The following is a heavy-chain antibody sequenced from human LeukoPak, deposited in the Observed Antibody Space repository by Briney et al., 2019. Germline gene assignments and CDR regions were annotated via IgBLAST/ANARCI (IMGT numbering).Heavy chain of an antibody. CDR2: ISAYNGNT. CDR1: GYTFTSYG. J-gene: IGHJ6*02. D-gene: IGHD3-9*01. CDR3: AKEHYDISPTPDYGMDV. V-gene: IGHV1-18*01. Sequence: ASVKVSCKASGYTFTSYGISWVRQAPGQGLEWMGWISAYNGNTNYAQKLQGRVTMTTDTSTSTAYMELRSLRSDDTAVYYCAKEHYDISPTPDYGMDVWGQRTTVTVSS.